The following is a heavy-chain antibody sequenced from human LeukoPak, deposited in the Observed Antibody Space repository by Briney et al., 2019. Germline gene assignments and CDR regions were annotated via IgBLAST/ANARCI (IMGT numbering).Heavy chain of an antibody. CDR3: ARDYGVAEGY. Sequence: TGGSLRLSCVASGFTVSSNYMSWVRQAPGKGLEWVSVIYGGGSTYYADSVKGRFTISRDNSKNTLYLQMNSLRVEDTAVYYCARDYGVAEGYWGQGTLVTVSS. V-gene: IGHV3-53*01. D-gene: IGHD6-19*01. J-gene: IGHJ4*02. CDR1: GFTVSSNY. CDR2: IYGGGST.